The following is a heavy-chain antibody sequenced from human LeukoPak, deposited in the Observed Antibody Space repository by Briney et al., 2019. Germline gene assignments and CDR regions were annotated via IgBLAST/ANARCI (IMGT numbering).Heavy chain of an antibody. D-gene: IGHD6-19*01. CDR3: AKDRQWLVPYYYYYGMDV. Sequence: GGSLRLSCAASGFTFSSYGMHWVRQAPGKGLEWVAVISYDGSNKYYADSVKGRFTISRDNSKNTLYLRMNSLRAEDTAVYYCAKDRQWLVPYYYYYGMDVWGQGTTVTVSS. J-gene: IGHJ6*02. V-gene: IGHV3-30*18. CDR2: ISYDGSNK. CDR1: GFTFSSYG.